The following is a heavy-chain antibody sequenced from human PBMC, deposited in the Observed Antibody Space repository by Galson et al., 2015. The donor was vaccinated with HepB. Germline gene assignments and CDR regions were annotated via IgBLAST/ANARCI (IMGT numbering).Heavy chain of an antibody. CDR2: IYYSGST. V-gene: IGHV4-59*01. CDR1: GGSISSYY. CDR3: ARDTRYYDILTGYHDAFDI. D-gene: IGHD3-9*01. J-gene: IGHJ3*02. Sequence: SEPLSLTCTVSGGSISSYYWSWIRQPPGKGLERIGYIYYSGSTNYNPSLKSRVTISVDTSKNQFSLKLSSVTAADTAVYYCARDTRYYDILTGYHDAFDIWGQGTMVTVSS.